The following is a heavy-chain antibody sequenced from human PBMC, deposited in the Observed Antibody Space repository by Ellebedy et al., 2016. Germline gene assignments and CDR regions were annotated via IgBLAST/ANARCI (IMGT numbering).Heavy chain of an antibody. Sequence: ASVKVSXKASGYTFTGYYMHWVRQAPGQGLEWMGWINPNSGGTNYAQKFQGRVTMTRDTSISTAYMELSRLRSDDTAVYYCARDPPGSPGLGGRVNHRYYMDVWGKGTTVTVSS. CDR3: ARDPPGSPGLGGRVNHRYYMDV. CDR2: INPNSGGT. J-gene: IGHJ6*03. D-gene: IGHD1-14*01. V-gene: IGHV1-2*02. CDR1: GYTFTGYY.